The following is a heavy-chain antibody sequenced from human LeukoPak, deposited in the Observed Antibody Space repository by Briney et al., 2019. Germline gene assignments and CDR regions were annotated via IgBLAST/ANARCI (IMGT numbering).Heavy chain of an antibody. V-gene: IGHV3-7*01. Sequence: GGSLRLSCAASGFTFSTYWMTWVRQAPGKGLEWVANIKQDGSEKYYVDSVRGRFTISRDNAKNSLYLQMNSLRAEDTAVYYCARGRGNSYVWGQGTMVSVSS. CDR3: ARGRGNSYV. D-gene: IGHD5-18*01. CDR2: IKQDGSEK. CDR1: GFTFSTYW. J-gene: IGHJ3*01.